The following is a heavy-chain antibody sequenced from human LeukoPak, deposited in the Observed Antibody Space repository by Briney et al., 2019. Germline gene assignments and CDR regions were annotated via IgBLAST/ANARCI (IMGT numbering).Heavy chain of an antibody. D-gene: IGHD5-24*01. J-gene: IGHJ4*02. CDR1: GFTFSNYA. V-gene: IGHV3-23*01. CDR2: ISGSGGST. Sequence: GGSLRLSCAASGFTFSNYAMSWVCQAPGKGLEWVSAISGSGGSTYYADSVKGRFTISRDNAKNSLYLQMNSLRGEDTALYYCAKDGWLQSYYFDYWGQGTLVTVSS. CDR3: AKDGWLQSYYFDY.